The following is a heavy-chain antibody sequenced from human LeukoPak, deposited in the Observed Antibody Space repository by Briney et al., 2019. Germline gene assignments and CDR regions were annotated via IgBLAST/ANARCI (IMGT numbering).Heavy chain of an antibody. D-gene: IGHD6-13*01. CDR3: AKDRGSSWFRGDAFDI. V-gene: IGHV3-23*01. J-gene: IGHJ3*02. CDR2: ISGSGGDT. Sequence: GGSLRLSCAASGFTFSSYAMSWVRQAPGKGPEWVSAISGSGGDTYYADSVKGRFTISRDNSKNTLYLQMNSLRAEDTAVYYCAKDRGSSWFRGDAFDIWGQGTMVTVSS. CDR1: GFTFSSYA.